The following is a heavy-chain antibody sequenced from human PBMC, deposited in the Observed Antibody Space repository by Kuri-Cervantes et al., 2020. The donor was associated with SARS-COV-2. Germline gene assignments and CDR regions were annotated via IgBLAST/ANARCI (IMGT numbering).Heavy chain of an antibody. J-gene: IGHJ4*02. CDR2: FDWDGDK. D-gene: IGHD5-24*01. CDR3: ARSRDAYNLFDY. CDR1: GFSLSSNGMR. Sequence: SGPTLVKPTQTLTLTCTFSGFSLSSNGMRVSWIRQSPGKALEWLARFDWDGDKFYRPSLKTRLTISKDTSKNQVVLRMTNMDPGDTATYYCARSRDAYNLFDYWGQGTLVTVSS. V-gene: IGHV2-70*04.